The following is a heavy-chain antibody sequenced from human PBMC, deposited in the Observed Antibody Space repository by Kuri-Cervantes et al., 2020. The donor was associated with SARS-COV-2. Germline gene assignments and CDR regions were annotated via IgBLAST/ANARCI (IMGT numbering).Heavy chain of an antibody. V-gene: IGHV3-30-3*01. CDR2: ISYDGSNK. D-gene: IGHD3-3*02. J-gene: IGHJ6*03. CDR3: ARTFMGYYYYMDV. Sequence: LSLTCAVSGFTFSSYAMHWVRQAPGKGLEWVAVISYDGSNKYYADSVKGRFTISRDNSKNSLYLQMNSLRAEDTAVYYCARTFMGYYYYMDVWGKGTTVTVSS. CDR1: GFTFSSYA.